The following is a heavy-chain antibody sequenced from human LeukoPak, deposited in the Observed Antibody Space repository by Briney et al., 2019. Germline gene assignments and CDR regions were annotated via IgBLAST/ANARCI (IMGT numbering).Heavy chain of an antibody. CDR3: ADQVRGWTSFDY. CDR2: ISGSGGST. CDR1: GFTFSSYA. J-gene: IGHJ4*02. V-gene: IGHV3-23*01. D-gene: IGHD6-19*01. Sequence: GGSLRLSCAASGFTFSSYAMSWVRQAPGKGLEWVSAISGSGGSTYYADSVKGRFTISRDNSKNTLYLQMNSPRAEDTAVYYCADQVRGWTSFDYWGQGTLVTVSS.